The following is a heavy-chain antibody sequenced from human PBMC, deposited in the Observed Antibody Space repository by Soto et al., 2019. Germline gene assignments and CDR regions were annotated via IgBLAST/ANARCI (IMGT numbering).Heavy chain of an antibody. D-gene: IGHD3-3*01. V-gene: IGHV3-15*01. CDR2: IKSKTDGGTT. Sequence: EVQLVESGGGLVKPGGSLRLSCAASGFTFSNAWMSWVRQAPGKGLEWVGRIKSKTDGGTTDYAAPVKGRFTISRDDSKNTLYLQMNSLKTEDTAVYYCTTGGERFLEWLLSSFDYWGQGTLVTVSS. J-gene: IGHJ4*02. CDR1: GFTFSNAW. CDR3: TTGGERFLEWLLSSFDY.